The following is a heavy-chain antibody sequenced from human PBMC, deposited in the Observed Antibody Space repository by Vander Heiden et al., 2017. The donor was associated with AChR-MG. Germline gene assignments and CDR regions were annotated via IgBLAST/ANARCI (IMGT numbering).Heavy chain of an antibody. CDR3: ARGPRDIVVVPAALTCYYYYGMDV. CDR1: GGSFSGYY. D-gene: IGHD2-2*01. V-gene: IGHV4-34*01. CDR2: INHSGST. J-gene: IGHJ6*02. Sequence: QVQLQQWGAGLLKPSETLSLTCAVYGGSFSGYYWSWIRQPPGKGLEWIGEINHSGSTNYNPSLKSRVTISVDTSKNQFSLKLSSVTAADTAVYYCARGPRDIVVVPAALTCYYYYGMDVWGQGTTVTVSS.